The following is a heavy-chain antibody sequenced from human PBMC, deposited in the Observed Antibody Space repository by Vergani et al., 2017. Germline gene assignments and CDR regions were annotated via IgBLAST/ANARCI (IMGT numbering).Heavy chain of an antibody. Sequence: EVQLVQSGAEVKKPGESLKISCKGSGYSFTSYWIGWVRQMPGKGLEWMGIIYPGDSDTRYSPSFQGQVTISADKSISTAYQQWSSLKASDTAMYYCAREVRVWNPSTDAFDIWGQGTMVTVSS. V-gene: IGHV5-51*01. CDR1: GYSFTSYW. CDR2: IYPGDSDT. CDR3: AREVRVWNPSTDAFDI. D-gene: IGHD1-1*01. J-gene: IGHJ3*02.